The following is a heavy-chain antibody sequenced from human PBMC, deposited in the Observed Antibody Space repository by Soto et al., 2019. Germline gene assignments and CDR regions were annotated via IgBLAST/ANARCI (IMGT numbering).Heavy chain of an antibody. V-gene: IGHV1-46*01. D-gene: IGHD3-22*01. CDR1: GYTFTSYY. CDR2: INPSGGST. J-gene: IGHJ4*02. Sequence: ASVKVSCKASGYTFTSYYMHWVRQAPGQGLEWMGIINPSGGSTSYAQKFQGRVTMTRDTSTSTVYMELSSLRSEDTAVYYCARDTAMIVVGPSRGYFDYWGQGTLVTSPQ. CDR3: ARDTAMIVVGPSRGYFDY.